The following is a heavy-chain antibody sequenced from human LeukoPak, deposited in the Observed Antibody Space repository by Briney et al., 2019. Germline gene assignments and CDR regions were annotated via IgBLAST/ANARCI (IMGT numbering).Heavy chain of an antibody. J-gene: IGHJ6*02. CDR2: TVSEIDGGTT. V-gene: IGHV3-15*04. CDR3: TTDEDWNYARKDV. D-gene: IGHD1-7*01. CDR1: GFTFNYAW. Sequence: GGSLRLSCAASGFTFNYAWMSWVRQVPGKGLEWVGQTVSEIDGGTTGYATPVKGRFTISRDDSKSTLYLQMNSLKIEDTAVYYCTTDEDWNYARKDVWGQGATVIVSS.